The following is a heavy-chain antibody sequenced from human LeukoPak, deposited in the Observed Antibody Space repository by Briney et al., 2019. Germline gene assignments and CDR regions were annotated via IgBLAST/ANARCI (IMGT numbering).Heavy chain of an antibody. D-gene: IGHD2-2*01. Sequence: GGSLRLSCAASGFTFSSYTMTWVRQAPGKGLEWVSVISGSGGTTYYADSVKGRFTISRDNSKNTLYLQMNSLRAEDTAVYYCAKDTRYCSSTSCYGAYYFDYWGQGTLVTVSS. CDR3: AKDTRYCSSTSCYGAYYFDY. V-gene: IGHV3-23*01. CDR2: ISGSGGTT. J-gene: IGHJ4*02. CDR1: GFTFSSYT.